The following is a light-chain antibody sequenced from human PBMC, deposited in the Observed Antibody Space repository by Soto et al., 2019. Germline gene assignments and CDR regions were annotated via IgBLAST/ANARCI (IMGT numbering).Light chain of an antibody. Sequence: QSVLTQPPAVSGSPGPSVAISCTGTSREVGSYNRVSWYQQPPGTAPKVMIYEVSNRPSGVPDRFSGSKSGNTASLTISGLQAEDEADYYRSSYTSSSTYVFGAGTKVPVL. CDR2: EVS. CDR3: SSYTSSSTYV. CDR1: SREVGSYNR. V-gene: IGLV2-18*02. J-gene: IGLJ1*01.